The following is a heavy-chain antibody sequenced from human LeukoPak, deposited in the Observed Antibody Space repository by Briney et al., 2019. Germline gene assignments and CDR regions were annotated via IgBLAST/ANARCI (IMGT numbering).Heavy chain of an antibody. CDR3: ARDGSYYDYVWGSYRHDAFDI. CDR2: INHSGST. Sequence: SETLSLTCAVYGGSFSGYYWSWIRQPPGKGLEWIGEINHSGSTNYNPSLKSRVTISVDTSKNQFSLKLSSVTAADTAVYYCARDGSYYDYVWGSYRHDAFDIWGQGTMVTVSS. D-gene: IGHD3-16*02. CDR1: GGSFSGYY. J-gene: IGHJ3*02. V-gene: IGHV4-34*01.